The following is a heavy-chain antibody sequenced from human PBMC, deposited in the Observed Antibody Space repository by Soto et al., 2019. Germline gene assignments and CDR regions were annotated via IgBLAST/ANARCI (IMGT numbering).Heavy chain of an antibody. V-gene: IGHV3-9*01. CDR3: AKDIGEAALRYFFDY. J-gene: IGHJ4*02. D-gene: IGHD3-10*01. Sequence: PVGSLRLSCAASGFTFDDYAMHWVRQAPGKGLEWVSGISWSSGSIGYADSVKGRFTISRDNAKNSLYLQMNSLRAEDTALYYCAKDIGEAALRYFFDYWGQGTLVTVSS. CDR2: ISWSSGSI. CDR1: GFTFDDYA.